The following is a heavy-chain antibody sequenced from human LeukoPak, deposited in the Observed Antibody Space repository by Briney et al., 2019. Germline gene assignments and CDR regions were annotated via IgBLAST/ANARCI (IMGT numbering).Heavy chain of an antibody. CDR1: GGSISSGGYY. J-gene: IGHJ4*02. D-gene: IGHD3-22*01. V-gene: IGHV4-30-2*01. Sequence: SSQTLSLTCTVSGGSISSGGYYWSWIRQPPGKGLEWIGYIYHSGSTYYNPSLKSRVTISVDRSKNQFSLKLSSVTAADTAVYYCARVSDSRGDYWGQGTLVTVSS. CDR3: ARVSDSRGDY. CDR2: IYHSGST.